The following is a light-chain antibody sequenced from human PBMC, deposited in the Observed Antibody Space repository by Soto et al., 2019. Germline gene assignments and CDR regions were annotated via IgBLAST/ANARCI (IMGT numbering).Light chain of an antibody. CDR1: QSLLHTNGYNY. CDR2: LGS. CDR3: RQALQSPYT. Sequence: DIVMTQSPLSLPVTPGEPASISCRSSQSLLHTNGYNYLDWYLQKPGQSPQLLIYLGSNRASGVPDRFSGSGSGTDFTLKISRAEADDVGVYYCRQALQSPYTFGQGTKLEIK. V-gene: IGKV2-28*01. J-gene: IGKJ2*01.